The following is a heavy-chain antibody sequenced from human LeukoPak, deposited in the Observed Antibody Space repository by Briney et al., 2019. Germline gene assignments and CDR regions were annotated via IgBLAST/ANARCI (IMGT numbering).Heavy chain of an antibody. D-gene: IGHD2-21*02. V-gene: IGHV5-51*04. Sequence: GESLKISCTASGYSFTTYWIGWVRQMPGKGLEWMGIIYPGDSDTRYSPSFQGQVTISADKPITTAYLQWSSLKASDTAMYHCARWVTADRGKKDAFDIWGQGTVVTVSS. CDR1: GYSFTTYW. CDR3: ARWVTADRGKKDAFDI. CDR2: IYPGDSDT. J-gene: IGHJ3*02.